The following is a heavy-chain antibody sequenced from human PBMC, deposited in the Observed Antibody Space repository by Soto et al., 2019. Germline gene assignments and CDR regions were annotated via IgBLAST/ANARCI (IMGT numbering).Heavy chain of an antibody. Sequence: SETLSLTCTVSGGSISSYYWSWIRQPPGKGLEWIGYIYYSGSTNYNPSLKSRVTIPVDTSKNQFSLKLSSVTAADTAVYYCARAGEDGDYALDYWGQGTLVTVSS. V-gene: IGHV4-59*01. CDR1: GGSISSYY. J-gene: IGHJ4*02. CDR3: ARAGEDGDYALDY. CDR2: IYYSGST. D-gene: IGHD4-17*01.